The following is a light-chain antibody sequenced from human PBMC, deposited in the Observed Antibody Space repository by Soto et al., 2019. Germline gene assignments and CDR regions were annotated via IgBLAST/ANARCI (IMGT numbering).Light chain of an antibody. CDR2: GAS. V-gene: IGKV3-20*01. CDR3: QQFGRSSPSWT. CDR1: QSVSSNY. Sequence: ETVLTQSPGTLSLSPGERATLSCRASQSVSSNYLAWYQQKPGQAPRLLMYGASTRATGIPDRFSGSGSGTDFTLTIRRLEPEDFAVYYCQQFGRSSPSWTFGQGTKVEIK. J-gene: IGKJ1*01.